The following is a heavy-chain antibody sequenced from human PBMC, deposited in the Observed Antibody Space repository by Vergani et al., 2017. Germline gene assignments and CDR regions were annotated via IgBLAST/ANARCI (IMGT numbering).Heavy chain of an antibody. CDR1: GGSISSGGYY. CDR2: IYYSGST. D-gene: IGHD3-9*01. CDR3: ARVMYRDEASTGYRLEGMDS. V-gene: IGHV4-31*11. Sequence: QVQLQESGPGLVKPSQTLSLTCAVSGGSISSGGYYWSWIRQHPGKGLEWIGYIYYSGSTNYNPSLNSRVTMSVDTSKNQFSLKLRSVTAADTAVYFCARVMYRDEASTGYRLEGMDSWGQGTTVAISS. J-gene: IGHJ6*02.